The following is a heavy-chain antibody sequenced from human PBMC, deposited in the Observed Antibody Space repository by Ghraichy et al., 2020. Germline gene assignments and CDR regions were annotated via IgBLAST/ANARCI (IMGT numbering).Heavy chain of an antibody. Sequence: GGSLRLSCAASGFTFSSYAMRWVRQAPGKGLEWVSSITSSGFSTYYADSVKGRFTISRDNSKNTLYLQMNSLRAEDTAVYYCANPFSGNDYLYFHHWGQGTLVTVSS. D-gene: IGHD1-1*01. CDR2: ITSSGFST. J-gene: IGHJ1*01. V-gene: IGHV3-23*01. CDR1: GFTFSSYA. CDR3: ANPFSGNDYLYFHH.